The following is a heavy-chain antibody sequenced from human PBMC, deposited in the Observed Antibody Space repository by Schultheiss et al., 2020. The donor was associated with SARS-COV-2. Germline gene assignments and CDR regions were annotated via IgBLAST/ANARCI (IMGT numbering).Heavy chain of an antibody. CDR2: IYYSGST. V-gene: IGHV4-59*12. D-gene: IGHD6-6*01. J-gene: IGHJ5*02. CDR1: GGSISSYY. Sequence: SQTLSLTCTVSGGSISSYYWSWIRQPAGKGLEWIGYIYYSGSTNYNPSLKSRVTMSVDTSKNQFSLKLSSVTAADTAVYYCARESAGIAARPRGYNWFDPWGQGTLVTVAS. CDR3: ARESAGIAARPRGYNWFDP.